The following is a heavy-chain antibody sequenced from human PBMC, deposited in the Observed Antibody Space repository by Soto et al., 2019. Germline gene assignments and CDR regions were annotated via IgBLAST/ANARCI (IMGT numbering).Heavy chain of an antibody. J-gene: IGHJ4*02. CDR2: IYYSGST. V-gene: IGHV4-61*01. Sequence: QVQLQESGPGLVKPSETLFLNCSVSGGSVSSGSYYWSWIRQPPGKGLEWIGYIYYSGSTNYNPSLKSRVTISVDTSKNQFSLKLSSVTAADTAVYYCARDAGVGRDHYDYWGQATLVTVSS. D-gene: IGHD3-10*01. CDR1: GGSVSSGSYY. CDR3: ARDAGVGRDHYDY.